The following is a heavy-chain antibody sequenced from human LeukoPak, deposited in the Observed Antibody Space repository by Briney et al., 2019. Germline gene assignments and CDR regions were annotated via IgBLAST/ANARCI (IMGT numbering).Heavy chain of an antibody. CDR1: GFTLSNYA. CDR2: LSDSGGDT. D-gene: IGHD4-23*01. V-gene: IGHV3-23*01. J-gene: IGHJ4*02. CDR3: AKHLAYGGNSPFDY. Sequence: AGSLRLSCAASGFTLSNYAMSWVRQAPGKRLEWVSSLSDSGGDTNYADSVKGRFTISRDNSKNTLYLQMNSLRAEDTAVYYCAKHLAYGGNSPFDYWGQGTLVTVSS.